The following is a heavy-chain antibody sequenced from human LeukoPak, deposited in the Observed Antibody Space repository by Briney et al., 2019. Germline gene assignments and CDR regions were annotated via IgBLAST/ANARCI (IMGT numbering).Heavy chain of an antibody. D-gene: IGHD3-16*02. CDR2: IYSGGST. CDR3: ARDRKYDYVWGSYHNAFDI. V-gene: IGHV3-53*01. CDR1: GFTVSSNY. J-gene: IGHJ3*02. Sequence: PGGSLRLSCAASGFTVSSNYMSWVRQAPGKGLEWVSVIYSGGSTYYADSVKGRFTISRDNSKNTLYLQMNSLRAEDTAVYYCARDRKYDYVWGSYHNAFDIWGQGTMVTVSS.